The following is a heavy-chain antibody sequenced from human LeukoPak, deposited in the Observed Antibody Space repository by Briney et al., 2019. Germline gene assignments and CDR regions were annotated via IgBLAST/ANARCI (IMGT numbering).Heavy chain of an antibody. CDR1: GFTFSTST. CDR2: TNGNSSPT. V-gene: IGHV3-23*01. J-gene: IGHJ4*02. D-gene: IGHD7-27*01. Sequence: GGSLRLSCAASGFTFSTSTMSWVRRAPGKGLEWVSATNGNSSPTYYADSVKGRFTLSRDNSKNALYLQMNGLRADDTAVYYCARGPWDLGTFDAWGQGTLVTVSS. CDR3: ARGPWDLGTFDA.